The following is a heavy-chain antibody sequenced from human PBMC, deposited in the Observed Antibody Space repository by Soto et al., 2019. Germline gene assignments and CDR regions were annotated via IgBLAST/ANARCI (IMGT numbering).Heavy chain of an antibody. D-gene: IGHD5-12*01. J-gene: IGHJ4*02. CDR3: ARFDEYSGYNDY. CDR2: IYYSGST. V-gene: IGHV4-59*01. Sequence: SETLSLTCTVSGGSISSYYWSWIRQPPGKGLEWIGYIYYSGSTNYNPSLKSRVTISVDTSKNQLSLKLSSVAAADTAVYYCARFDEYSGYNDYWGQGTLVTVSS. CDR1: GGSISSYY.